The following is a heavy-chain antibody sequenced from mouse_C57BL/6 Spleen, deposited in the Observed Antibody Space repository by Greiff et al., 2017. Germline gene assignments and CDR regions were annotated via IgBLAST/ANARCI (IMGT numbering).Heavy chain of an antibody. CDR2: IYPGDGDT. CDR1: GYAFSSSW. V-gene: IGHV1-82*01. D-gene: IGHD1-1*02. J-gene: IGHJ3*01. Sequence: LVESGPELVKPGASVKISCKASGYAFSSSWMNWVKQRPGKGLEWIGRIYPGDGDTNYNGKFKGKATLTADKSSSTAYMQLSSLTSEDSAVYFCAREGGLIHYGPEGFAYWGQGTLVTVSA. CDR3: AREGGLIHYGPEGFAY.